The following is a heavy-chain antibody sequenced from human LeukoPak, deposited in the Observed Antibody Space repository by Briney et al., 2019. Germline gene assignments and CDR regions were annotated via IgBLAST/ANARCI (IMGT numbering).Heavy chain of an antibody. J-gene: IGHJ4*02. CDR3: ARWGGGYSYGRGGFDY. D-gene: IGHD5-18*01. V-gene: IGHV3-74*01. CDR2: INSDGSST. Sequence: TGGSLRLSCAAPGFTFSSYWMHWVRQAPGKGLVWVSRINSDGSSTSYADSVEGRFTISRDNAKNTLYLQMNSLGAEDTAVYYCARWGGGYSYGRGGFDYWGQGTLVTVSS. CDR1: GFTFSSYW.